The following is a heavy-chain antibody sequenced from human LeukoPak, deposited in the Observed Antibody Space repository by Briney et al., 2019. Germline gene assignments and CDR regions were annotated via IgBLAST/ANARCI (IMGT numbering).Heavy chain of an antibody. Sequence: SETLSLTCTVSGDSISSYYWNWVRQPPGKGLEWIGYIYYSGSTNYNPSLKSRVTISLDTSKNQSSLRLSSVTAADTAVYYCARSYDSRGYYYYGMDVWGQGTTVTVSS. D-gene: IGHD3-22*01. CDR3: ARSYDSRGYYYYGMDV. CDR1: GDSISSYY. J-gene: IGHJ6*02. CDR2: IYYSGST. V-gene: IGHV4-59*01.